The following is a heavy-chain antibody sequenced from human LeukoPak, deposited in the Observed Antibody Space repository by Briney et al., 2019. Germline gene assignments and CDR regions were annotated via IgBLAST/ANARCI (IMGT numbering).Heavy chain of an antibody. CDR3: ASTGSFIVVVPATYAFDI. V-gene: IGHV1-69*13. D-gene: IGHD2-2*01. J-gene: IGHJ3*02. CDR1: GGTFSSYA. CDR2: IIPIFGTA. Sequence: GASVKVSCKASGGTFSSYAISWVRQAPGQGLEWMGGIIPIFGTANYAQKFQGRVTITADESTSTAYMELGSLRSEDTAVYYCASTGSFIVVVPATYAFDIWGQGTMVTVSS.